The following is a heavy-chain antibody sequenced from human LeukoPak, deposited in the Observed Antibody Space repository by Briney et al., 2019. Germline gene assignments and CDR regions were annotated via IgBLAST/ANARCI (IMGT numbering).Heavy chain of an antibody. CDR3: ARGDSSSWSLFDY. CDR1: GGSISSGYHY. CDR2: IYESGRT. D-gene: IGHD6-13*01. V-gene: IGHV4-39*02. J-gene: IGHJ4*02. Sequence: SETLSLTCTVSGGSISSGYHYWGWIRQPPGKGLEWIVSIYESGRTHYKPSLRSRITISVDTSKDHFSLELSSVTAADTAVYYCARGDSSSWSLFDYWGQGTLVT.